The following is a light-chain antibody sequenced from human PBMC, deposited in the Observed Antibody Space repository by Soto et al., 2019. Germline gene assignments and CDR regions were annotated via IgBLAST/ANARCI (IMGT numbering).Light chain of an antibody. J-gene: IGKJ1*01. CDR3: QQYGSSGT. Sequence: EIVLTQSPGTLSLSPGERATLSCRASQSVSNNYLAWYQQKPGQAPRLLTYGASSRATGIPDRFSGSGSGTDFTLTISRLEPEDFAVYYCQQYGSSGTFGQGTKVDI. V-gene: IGKV3-20*01. CDR2: GAS. CDR1: QSVSNNY.